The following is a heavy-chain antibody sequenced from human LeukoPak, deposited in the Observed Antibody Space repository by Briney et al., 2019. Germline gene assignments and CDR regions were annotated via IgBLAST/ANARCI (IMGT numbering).Heavy chain of an antibody. CDR3: ARGVGTSAHFDY. Sequence: GGSLRLSCAASGFTFSSYSMNWVRQAPGKGLEWVSRIDSDGTDTTYADSVKGRFTISRDNAKNTLYLQMNSLRPEDTAVYYCARGVGTSAHFDYWGQGTLVTVSS. CDR2: IDSDGTDT. D-gene: IGHD1-26*01. CDR1: GFTFSSYS. J-gene: IGHJ4*02. V-gene: IGHV3-74*01.